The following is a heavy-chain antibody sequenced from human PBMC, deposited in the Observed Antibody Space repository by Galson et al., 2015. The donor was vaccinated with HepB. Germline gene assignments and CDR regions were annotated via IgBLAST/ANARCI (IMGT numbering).Heavy chain of an antibody. J-gene: IGHJ4*02. CDR2: IIPIFGTA. CDR3: ARDRYCSSTSCYKGIYFDY. D-gene: IGHD2-2*02. Sequence: SVKVSCKASGGTFSSYAISWVRQAPGQGLEWMGGIIPIFGTANYAQKFQGRVTITADESTSTAYMELSSLRSEDTAVYYCARDRYCSSTSCYKGIYFDYWGQGALVTVSS. CDR1: GGTFSSYA. V-gene: IGHV1-69*13.